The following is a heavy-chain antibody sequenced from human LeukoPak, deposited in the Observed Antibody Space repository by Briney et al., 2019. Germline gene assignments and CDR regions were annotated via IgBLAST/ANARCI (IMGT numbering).Heavy chain of an antibody. V-gene: IGHV4-34*01. D-gene: IGHD1-20*01. CDR3: VRGHRDNWHLDFAH. CDR1: GGSFSGYY. Sequence: PSETLSLTCAVYGGSFSGYYWSWIRQPPGKGLEWIGEINHSGSTNYNPSLKSRVSSSVDTSKNQLFLKLTSVTAADTAMYYCVRGHRDNWHLDFAHWGQGTLVTVSS. CDR2: INHSGST. J-gene: IGHJ4*02.